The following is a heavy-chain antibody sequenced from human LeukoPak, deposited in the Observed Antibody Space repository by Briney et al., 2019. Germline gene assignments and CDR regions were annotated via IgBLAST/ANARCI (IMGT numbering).Heavy chain of an antibody. CDR1: GFTFSSYE. J-gene: IGHJ4*02. V-gene: IGHV3-48*03. CDR2: ISSSGSTI. Sequence: GGSLRHSCAASGFTFSSYEMNWVRQAPGKGLEWVSYISSSGSTIYYADSVKGRFTISRDNAKNSLYLQMNSLRAEDTAVYYCARGYSGYDYSLDYWGQGTLVTVSS. CDR3: ARGYSGYDYSLDY. D-gene: IGHD5-12*01.